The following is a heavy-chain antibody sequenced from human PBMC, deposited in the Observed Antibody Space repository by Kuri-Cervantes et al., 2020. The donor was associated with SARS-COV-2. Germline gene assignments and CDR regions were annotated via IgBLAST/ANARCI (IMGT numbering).Heavy chain of an antibody. CDR1: GFTFSSYA. D-gene: IGHD5-18*01. V-gene: IGHV3-30-3*01. CDR3: TTDPTLADTDYYYYYMDV. CDR2: ISYDGSNK. J-gene: IGHJ6*03. Sequence: LSLTCAASGFTFSSYAMHWVRQAPGKGLEWVAVISYDGSNKYYADSVKGRFTISRDNSKNTLYLQMNSLKTEDTAVYYCTTDPTLADTDYYYYYMDVWGKGTTVTVSS.